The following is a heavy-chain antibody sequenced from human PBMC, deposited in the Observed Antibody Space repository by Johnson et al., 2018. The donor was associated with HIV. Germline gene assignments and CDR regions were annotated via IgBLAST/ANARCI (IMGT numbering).Heavy chain of an antibody. CDR2: ISYDGSNK. V-gene: IGHV3-30-3*01. CDR1: GFTFGDYA. J-gene: IGHJ3*02. Sequence: QVQLVESGGGLVQPGRSLRLSCTASGFTFGDYAMSWVRQAPGKGLEWVAVISYDGSNKYYADSVKGRFTISRDNSKNTLYLQMNSLRSEDTAVYYCARGGARSSGYYSAFDIWGQGTMVTVSS. CDR3: ARGGARSSGYYSAFDI. D-gene: IGHD3-22*01.